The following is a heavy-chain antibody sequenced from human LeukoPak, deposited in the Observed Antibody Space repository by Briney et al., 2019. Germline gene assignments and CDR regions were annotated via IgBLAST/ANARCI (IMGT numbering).Heavy chain of an antibody. CDR3: ARAHFWSGYPL. Sequence: SETLSLTCTVSGYSISSGYYWGWIRQPPGKGLEWIGSIYHSGSTYYNPSLKSRVTKSVDTSKNQFSLKLSSVTAADTAVYYCARAHFWSGYPLWGQGTLVTVSS. CDR2: IYHSGST. J-gene: IGHJ4*02. V-gene: IGHV4-38-2*02. D-gene: IGHD3-3*02. CDR1: GYSISSGYY.